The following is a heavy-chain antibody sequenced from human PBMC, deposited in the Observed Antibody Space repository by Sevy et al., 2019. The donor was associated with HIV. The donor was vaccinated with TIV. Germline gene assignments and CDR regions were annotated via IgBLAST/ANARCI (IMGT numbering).Heavy chain of an antibody. CDR1: GFTFSSYW. J-gene: IGHJ6*02. CDR3: AREFHEAGYSYYGMDV. CDR2: IKQEGSEK. V-gene: IGHV3-7*01. Sequence: GGSLRLSCAASGFTFSSYWMSWVRQAPGKGLEWVANIKQEGSEKYYVDSVKGRFTISRDNAKNSLYLQMNSLRAEDTAVYYCAREFHEAGYSYYGMDVWGQGTTVTVSS.